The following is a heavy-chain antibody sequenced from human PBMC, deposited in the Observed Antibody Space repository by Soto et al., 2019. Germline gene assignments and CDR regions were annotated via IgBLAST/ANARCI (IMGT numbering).Heavy chain of an antibody. CDR2: IYYSGST. D-gene: IGHD3-22*01. Sequence: NPSETLSLTCTVSGGSISSGGYDWTWIRQHPGKGLEWIGNIYYSGSTYYNPSLKSRVTISVDTSKNQFSLKLSSVTAADTAVYYCARAGNYYDSSGYLAYYFDYWGQGTLVTVSS. CDR1: GGSISSGGYD. V-gene: IGHV4-31*03. CDR3: ARAGNYYDSSGYLAYYFDY. J-gene: IGHJ4*02.